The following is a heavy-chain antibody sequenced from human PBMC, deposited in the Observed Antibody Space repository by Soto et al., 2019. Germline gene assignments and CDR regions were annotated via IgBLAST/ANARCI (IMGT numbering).Heavy chain of an antibody. Sequence: EVQLVESGGGLIQPGGSLRLSCAASGFTFSSNDMNWVRQAPGKGLEWVSLIYSGGSTYYAGSVKGRFTISRDNSKNTLYLQMSSLRAEDTAVYYCATRPLVPGAPWGQGTMVTVSS. CDR3: ATRPLVPGAP. J-gene: IGHJ3*01. D-gene: IGHD2-2*01. CDR2: IYSGGST. V-gene: IGHV3-53*01. CDR1: GFTFSSND.